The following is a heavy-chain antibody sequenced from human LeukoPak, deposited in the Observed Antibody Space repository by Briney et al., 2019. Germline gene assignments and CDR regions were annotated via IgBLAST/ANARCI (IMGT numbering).Heavy chain of an antibody. D-gene: IGHD4-17*01. J-gene: IGHJ4*02. Sequence: ASVKVSCKASGGTFSSYAISWVRQAPGQGLEWMGRIIPIFGTANYAQKFQGRVTITTDESTSTAYMELSSLRSEDTAVYYCARDLHDYGDYVASFDYWGQGTLVTVSS. V-gene: IGHV1-69*05. CDR3: ARDLHDYGDYVASFDY. CDR2: IIPIFGTA. CDR1: GGTFSSYA.